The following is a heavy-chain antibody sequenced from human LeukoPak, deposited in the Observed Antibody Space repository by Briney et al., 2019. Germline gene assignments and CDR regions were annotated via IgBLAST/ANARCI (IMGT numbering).Heavy chain of an antibody. V-gene: IGHV3-48*01. CDR1: GLTVSSYS. J-gene: IGHJ4*02. Sequence: GGSLRLSCVASGLTVSSYSMNWVRQAPGKGLEWVSYISSSSSTIYYADSVKGRFTISRDNSKNTLYLQMSSLRAEDTAVYYCAKEFNRGLPDYWGQGTLVTVPS. CDR3: AKEFNRGLPDY. CDR2: ISSSSSTI. D-gene: IGHD2-21*01.